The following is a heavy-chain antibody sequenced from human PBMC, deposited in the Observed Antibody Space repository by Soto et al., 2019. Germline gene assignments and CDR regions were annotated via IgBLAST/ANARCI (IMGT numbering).Heavy chain of an antibody. Sequence: ASVKVSCKASGYTFTSYGISWVRQAPGQGLEWMGWISAYNGNTNYAQKLQGRVTMTTDTSTSTAYMELRSLRSDDTAVYYCARDMVPRLYCGGDGYSPDRKNNWFDPWGQGTLVTVSS. J-gene: IGHJ5*02. D-gene: IGHD2-21*02. CDR2: ISAYNGNT. CDR1: GYTFTSYG. V-gene: IGHV1-18*04. CDR3: ARDMVPRLYCGGDGYSPDRKNNWFDP.